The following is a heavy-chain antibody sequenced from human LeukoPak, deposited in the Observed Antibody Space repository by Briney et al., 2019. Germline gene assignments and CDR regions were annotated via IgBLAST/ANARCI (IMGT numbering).Heavy chain of an antibody. CDR1: GFTFSSYA. CDR3: AKETVAAPPIDY. J-gene: IGHJ4*02. V-gene: IGHV3-23*01. CDR2: ISCSAYST. Sequence: PGGSLRLSCAASGFTFSSYAMSWVRQAPGKGLEWVSAISCSAYSTYYADSVKGRFTISRDNSKNTLYLQMNSLRAEDTAVYYCAKETVAAPPIDYWGQGTLVTVSS. D-gene: IGHD6-19*01.